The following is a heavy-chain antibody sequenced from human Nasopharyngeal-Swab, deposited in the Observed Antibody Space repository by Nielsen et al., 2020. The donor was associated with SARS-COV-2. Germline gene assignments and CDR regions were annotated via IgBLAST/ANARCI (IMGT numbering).Heavy chain of an antibody. D-gene: IGHD3-22*01. CDR1: GFTFGDYA. J-gene: IGHJ6*03. CDR2: IRSKRYGGTT. CDR3: TRQTYFYDSSGTLHYYYMDV. Sequence: GGSLRLSCTTSGFTFGDYAMSWVRQAPGKGLEWVGYIRSKRYGGTTEYAASVKGRFTISRDDSKNIAYLQMNSLKSEDTAVYYCTRQTYFYDSSGTLHYYYMDVWGKGTTVTVSS. V-gene: IGHV3-49*04.